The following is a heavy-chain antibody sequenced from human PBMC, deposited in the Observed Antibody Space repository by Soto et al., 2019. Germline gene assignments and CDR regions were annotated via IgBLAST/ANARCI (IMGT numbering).Heavy chain of an antibody. Sequence: SETLSLTCTVSGASISGFYWSWIRKSAGKGLEWIGRIYATGTTDYNPSLKSRVMMSVDTSKKQFSLKLRSVTAADTAVYYCVRDGTKTLRDWFDPWGRGISVTISS. J-gene: IGHJ5*02. D-gene: IGHD1-1*01. CDR1: GASISGFY. CDR2: IYATGTT. V-gene: IGHV4-4*07. CDR3: VRDGTKTLRDWFDP.